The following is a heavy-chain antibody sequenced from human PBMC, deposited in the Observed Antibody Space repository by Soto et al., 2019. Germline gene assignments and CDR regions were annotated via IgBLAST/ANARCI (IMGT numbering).Heavy chain of an antibody. V-gene: IGHV3-21*01. D-gene: IGHD1-26*01. CDR2: ISSSSSYI. Sequence: GGSLRLSCAASGFTFSSYSMNWVRQAPGKGLEWVSSISSSSSYIYYADSVKGRFTISRDNAKKSLYLQMNSLRAEDTAVYYCARDRELLAADFAYWGKGTLVTVSS. J-gene: IGHJ4*02. CDR1: GFTFSSYS. CDR3: ARDRELLAADFAY.